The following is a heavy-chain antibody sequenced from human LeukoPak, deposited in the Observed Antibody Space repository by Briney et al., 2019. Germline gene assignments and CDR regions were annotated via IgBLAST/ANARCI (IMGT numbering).Heavy chain of an antibody. V-gene: IGHV3-53*01. J-gene: IGHJ4*02. Sequence: PGGSLRLSCAASGFTVSSNYMSWVRQAPGKGLEWVSVIYSGGSTYYADSVKGRFTISRDNSKNTLYLQMNSLRAEDTAVYYCAKVKPMVRGALYYFDYWGQGTLVTVSS. CDR3: AKVKPMVRGALYYFDY. D-gene: IGHD3-10*01. CDR2: IYSGGST. CDR1: GFTVSSNY.